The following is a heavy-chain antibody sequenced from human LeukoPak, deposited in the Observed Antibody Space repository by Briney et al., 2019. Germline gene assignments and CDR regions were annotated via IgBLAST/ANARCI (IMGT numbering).Heavy chain of an antibody. V-gene: IGHV4-4*02. Sequence: SGTLSLTCAVSGGSISSRNWWSWVRQPPGKGLVWIGEIYHSGSTNYNPSLKSRVTISVDKSKNQFSLKLSSVTAADTAVYYCARLGAVAGPPYYYYYYGMDVWGQGTTVTVSS. D-gene: IGHD6-19*01. CDR1: GGSISSRNW. CDR2: IYHSGST. J-gene: IGHJ6*01. CDR3: ARLGAVAGPPYYYYYYGMDV.